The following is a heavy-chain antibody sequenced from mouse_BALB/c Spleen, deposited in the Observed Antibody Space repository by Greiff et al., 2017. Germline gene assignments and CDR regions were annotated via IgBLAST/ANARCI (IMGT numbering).Heavy chain of an antibody. J-gene: IGHJ4*01. Sequence: EVKLQQSGPELVKPGASVKIPCKASGYTFTDYNMDWVKQSHGKSLEWIGDINPNNGGTIYNQKFKGKATLTVDKSSSTAYMELRSLTSEDTAVYYCERWGTTVVVPRAARDYGGRGTSVTVSS. CDR1: GYTFTDYN. CDR3: ERWGTTVVVPRAARDY. V-gene: IGHV1-18*01. CDR2: INPNNGGT. D-gene: IGHD1-1*01.